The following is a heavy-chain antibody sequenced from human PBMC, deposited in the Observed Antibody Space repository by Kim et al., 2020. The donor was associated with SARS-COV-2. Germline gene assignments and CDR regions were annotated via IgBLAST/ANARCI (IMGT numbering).Heavy chain of an antibody. CDR3: AKDLEPHHYSSGWPDY. D-gene: IGHD6-19*01. V-gene: IGHV3-23*01. Sequence: GGSLRLSCAASGFTFSSYAMSWVRQAPGKGLEWVSAISGSGGSTYYADSVKGRFTNSRDNAKNTLYLQMNSLRAEDTAVYYCAKDLEPHHYSSGWPDYWGQGTLVTVSS. CDR1: GFTFSSYA. J-gene: IGHJ4*02. CDR2: ISGSGGST.